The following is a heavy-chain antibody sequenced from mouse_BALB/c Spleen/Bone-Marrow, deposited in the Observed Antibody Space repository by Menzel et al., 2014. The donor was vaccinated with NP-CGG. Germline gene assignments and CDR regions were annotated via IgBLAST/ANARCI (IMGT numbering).Heavy chain of an antibody. V-gene: IGHV5-9*03. CDR3: ARAYYRYPFDY. CDR2: ISSGGGNT. J-gene: IGHJ2*01. CDR1: GFTFSSYT. D-gene: IGHD2-14*01. Sequence: EVHLVESGGGLVKPGGSLKLSCAASGFTFSSYTMSWVRQTPEKRLEWVATISSGGGNTYYPDSMKGRFTISRDNAKNNRYLQMSSLRSEDTALYYCARAYYRYPFDYWYQGTTLTVSS.